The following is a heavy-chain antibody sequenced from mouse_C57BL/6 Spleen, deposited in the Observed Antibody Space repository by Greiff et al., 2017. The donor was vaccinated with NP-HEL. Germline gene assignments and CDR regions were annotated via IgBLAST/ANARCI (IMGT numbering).Heavy chain of an antibody. CDR2: ISGGGGNT. Sequence: EVQGVESGGGLVKPGGSLKLSCAASGFTFSSYTMSWVRQTPEKRLEWVATISGGGGNTYYPDSVKGRFTISRDNAKNTLYLQMSSLRSEDTALYYCARQGADYFDVWGTGTTVTVSS. J-gene: IGHJ1*03. V-gene: IGHV5-9*01. CDR3: ARQGADYFDV. CDR1: GFTFSSYT.